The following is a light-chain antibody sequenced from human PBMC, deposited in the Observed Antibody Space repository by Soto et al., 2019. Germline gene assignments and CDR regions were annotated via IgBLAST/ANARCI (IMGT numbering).Light chain of an antibody. V-gene: IGKV1-39*01. CDR2: AAS. CDR1: QSISSY. CDR3: QQFSNYPHV. J-gene: IGKJ5*01. Sequence: MTQSPATLSASVGDRVTITCRASQSISSYLNWYQQKPGKAPKLLIYAASSLQSGVPSRFSGSGSGTDFTLTISSLQPEDFAIYYCQQFSNYPHVFGQGTRLEIK.